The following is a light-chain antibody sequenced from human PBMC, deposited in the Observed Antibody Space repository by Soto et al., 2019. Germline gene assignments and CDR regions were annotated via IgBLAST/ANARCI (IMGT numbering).Light chain of an antibody. CDR1: SSDVGRYNY. Sequence: ALTQPASVSGSPGQSITISCTGTSSDVGRYNYVSWYQQHPGKAPKLMIYDVSNRPSGLSNRFSGSKSGNTASLTISGLQAEDEADYYCSSYTTTSTLVFGGGTKVTVL. J-gene: IGLJ2*01. V-gene: IGLV2-14*03. CDR2: DVS. CDR3: SSYTTTSTLV.